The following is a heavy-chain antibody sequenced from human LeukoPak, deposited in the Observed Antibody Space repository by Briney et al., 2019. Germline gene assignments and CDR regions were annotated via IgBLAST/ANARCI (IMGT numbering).Heavy chain of an antibody. Sequence: GESLKISCKGSGYSFTSYWIGWVRQMPGKGLEWMGIIYPGDSDARHSPSFQGQITISADKSINTAYLQWNSLKASDIAMYYCARHVDSGSGSYSDYWGQGTLVTVSS. V-gene: IGHV5-51*01. D-gene: IGHD3-10*01. CDR3: ARHVDSGSGSYSDY. CDR1: GYSFTSYW. J-gene: IGHJ4*02. CDR2: IYPGDSDA.